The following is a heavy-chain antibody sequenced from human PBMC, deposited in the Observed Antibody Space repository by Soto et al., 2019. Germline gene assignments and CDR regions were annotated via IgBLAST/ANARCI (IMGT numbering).Heavy chain of an antibody. D-gene: IGHD2-8*02. CDR2: ISRDGGTK. Sequence: QVQLVESGGGVGQPGRSLRLSCAASGVTVSSYGMHWVRQAPGKGLQRGAVISRDGGTKYYADYVKGRFTISRHNSSDTLFLEMNSLRGDDMAVYYGTGEVESGYLGQGTLVTVSS. CDR1: GVTVSSYG. CDR3: TGEVESGY. J-gene: IGHJ4*02. V-gene: IGHV3-30*03.